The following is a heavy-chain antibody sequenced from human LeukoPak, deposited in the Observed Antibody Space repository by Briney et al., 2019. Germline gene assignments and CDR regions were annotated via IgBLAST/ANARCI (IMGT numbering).Heavy chain of an antibody. CDR1: GFTFSSYA. D-gene: IGHD3-16*01. CDR3: VESRPAGGYYYMDV. CDR2: ISGSGGST. Sequence: GGSLRLSCAASGFTFSSYAMSWVRQAPGKGLEWVSAISGSGGSTYYADSVKGRFTISRDNSKNTLYLQMNSLRAEDTAVYYCVESRPAGGYYYMDVWGKGTTVTVSS. V-gene: IGHV3-23*01. J-gene: IGHJ6*03.